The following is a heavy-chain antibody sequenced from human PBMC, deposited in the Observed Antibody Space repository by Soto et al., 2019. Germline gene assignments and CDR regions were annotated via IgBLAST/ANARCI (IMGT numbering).Heavy chain of an antibody. Sequence: GGSLRLSCAASGFTFSSYSMNWVRQAPGKGLEWVSSISSSSSYIYYADSVKGRFTISRDNGKNSLYLQMNSLRAEDTAVYDCASDLYIVVVPAANWFDSWGQGTLVTVSS. CDR1: GFTFSSYS. V-gene: IGHV3-21*01. CDR2: ISSSSSYI. D-gene: IGHD2-2*01. J-gene: IGHJ5*01. CDR3: ASDLYIVVVPAANWFDS.